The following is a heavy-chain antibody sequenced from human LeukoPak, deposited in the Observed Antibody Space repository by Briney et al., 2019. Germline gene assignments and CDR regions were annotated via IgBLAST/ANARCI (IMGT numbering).Heavy chain of an antibody. CDR3: AKYEPRGYCSSTSCYSGDDRVFNDY. V-gene: IGHV3-23*01. D-gene: IGHD2-2*01. J-gene: IGHJ4*02. CDR1: GFTFSSYA. CDR2: ISGSGGST. Sequence: GGSLRLSCAASGFTFSSYAMSWVRQAPGKGLEWVSAISGSGGSTYYADSVKGRFTISRDNSKNTLYLQMNSLRAEDTAVYYCAKYEPRGYCSSTSCYSGDDRVFNDYWGQGTLVTVSS.